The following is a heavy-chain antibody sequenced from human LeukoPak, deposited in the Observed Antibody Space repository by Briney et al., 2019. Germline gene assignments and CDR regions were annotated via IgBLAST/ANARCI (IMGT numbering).Heavy chain of an antibody. D-gene: IGHD6-13*01. J-gene: IGHJ5*02. V-gene: IGHV1-69*05. CDR3: ARDVIAAAGRGWFDP. CDR1: GGTFSSYA. Sequence: SVKVSCKASGGTFSSYAISWGRQAPGQGLEWMGGVIPIFGTANYAQKFQGRVTITTDESTSTAYMELSSLRSEDTAVYYCARDVIAAAGRGWFDPWGQGTLVTVSS. CDR2: VIPIFGTA.